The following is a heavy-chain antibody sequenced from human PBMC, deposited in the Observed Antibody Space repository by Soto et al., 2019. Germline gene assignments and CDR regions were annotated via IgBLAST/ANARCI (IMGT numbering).Heavy chain of an antibody. CDR3: ARQTIFGVVIIPHYYYYGMDV. CDR2: IDPSDSYT. Sequence: GESLKIACKGSGYSLTSYWISWVRQMPGKGLGWVGRIDPSDSYTNYSPSFQDHVTISAAKFISTAYLQWSSLKASDTAMYYCARQTIFGVVIIPHYYYYGMDVWGQGTTVTVSS. V-gene: IGHV5-10-1*01. D-gene: IGHD3-3*01. J-gene: IGHJ6*02. CDR1: GYSLTSYW.